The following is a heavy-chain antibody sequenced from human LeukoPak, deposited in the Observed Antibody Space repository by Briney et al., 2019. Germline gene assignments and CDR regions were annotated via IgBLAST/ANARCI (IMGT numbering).Heavy chain of an antibody. D-gene: IGHD5-12*01. CDR2: IIPIFGTA. Sequence: SVKVSCKASGGTFSSYAISWVRQAPGQGLEWMGGIIPIFGTANYAQKFQGRVTITADESTRTAYMELSSLRSEDTAVYYCARYSGYDWGVPDYWGQGTLVTVSS. V-gene: IGHV1-69*13. CDR3: ARYSGYDWGVPDY. J-gene: IGHJ4*02. CDR1: GGTFSSYA.